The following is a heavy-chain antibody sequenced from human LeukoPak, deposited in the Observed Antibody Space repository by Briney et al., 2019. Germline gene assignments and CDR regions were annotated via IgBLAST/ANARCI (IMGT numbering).Heavy chain of an antibody. V-gene: IGHV5-51*01. Sequence: GESLKISCKGSGYSFTSYWIGWVRQMPGKGLEWMGIIYPGDSDTIYSPSFQGPVTNSADKSISTAYLQWSSLKASDTAMYYCARIPMVRGVIYGDYYFDYWGQGTLVTVSS. D-gene: IGHD3-10*01. CDR2: IYPGDSDT. J-gene: IGHJ4*02. CDR3: ARIPMVRGVIYGDYYFDY. CDR1: GYSFTSYW.